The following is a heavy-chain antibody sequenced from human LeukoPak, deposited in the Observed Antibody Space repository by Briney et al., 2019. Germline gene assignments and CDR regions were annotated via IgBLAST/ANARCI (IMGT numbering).Heavy chain of an antibody. CDR3: AYYQTFRGVIDDY. Sequence: SVKVSCKASGYTFTSYAISWVRQAPGQGLEWMGRIIPIFGTANYAQKFQGRVTITTDESTSTAYMELSSLRSEDTAVYYCAYYQTFRGVIDDYWGQGTLVTVSS. CDR2: IIPIFGTA. D-gene: IGHD3-16*02. J-gene: IGHJ4*02. CDR1: GYTFTSYA. V-gene: IGHV1-69*05.